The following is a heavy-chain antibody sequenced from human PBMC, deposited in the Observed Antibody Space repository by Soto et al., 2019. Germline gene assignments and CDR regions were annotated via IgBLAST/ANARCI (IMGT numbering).Heavy chain of an antibody. CDR3: AITRNRDFWSGYPLWY. J-gene: IGHJ4*02. V-gene: IGHV3-21*01. CDR1: GFTFSSYS. Sequence: EVQLVESGGGLVKPGGSLRLSCAASGFTFSSYSMNWVRQAPGKGLEWVSSISSSSSYIYYADSVKGRFTISRDNAENSLYLQMNSLRAEDTAVYYCAITRNRDFWSGYPLWYWGQGTLVTVSS. D-gene: IGHD3-3*01. CDR2: ISSSSSYI.